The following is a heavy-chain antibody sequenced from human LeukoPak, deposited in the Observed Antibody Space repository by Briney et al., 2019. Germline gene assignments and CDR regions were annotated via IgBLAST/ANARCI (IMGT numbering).Heavy chain of an antibody. D-gene: IGHD3-10*01. Sequence: PGGSLRLSCAASGFTFSSYSMNWVRQAPGKGLEWVSSISSSSSSYIYYADSVKGRFTISRDNAKNSLYLQMNSLRAEDTAVYYCARDRWFGENYGMDVWGQGTAVTVSS. CDR1: GFTFSSYS. J-gene: IGHJ6*02. V-gene: IGHV3-21*01. CDR3: ARDRWFGENYGMDV. CDR2: ISSSSSSYI.